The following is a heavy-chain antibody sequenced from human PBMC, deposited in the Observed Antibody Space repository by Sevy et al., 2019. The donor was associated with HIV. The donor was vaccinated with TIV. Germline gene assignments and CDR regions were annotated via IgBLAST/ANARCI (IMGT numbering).Heavy chain of an antibody. CDR2: IYTSGST. Sequence: SETLSLTCTVSGGSVSSYYWSWIRQPAGKGLEWIGRIYTSGSTYYNPSLKSRVTMSVDTSKNQFSLKLSSVTAADTAVYYCARGVRRSPGNWFDPWGQGTLVTVSS. J-gene: IGHJ5*02. CDR3: ARGVRRSPGNWFDP. V-gene: IGHV4-4*07. CDR1: GGSVSSYY. D-gene: IGHD6-13*01.